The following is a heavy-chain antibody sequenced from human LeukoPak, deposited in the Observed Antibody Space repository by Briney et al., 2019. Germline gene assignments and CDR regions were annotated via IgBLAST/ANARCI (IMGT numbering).Heavy chain of an antibody. CDR3: ARVGGSSYTDY. CDR2: INPNSGGT. V-gene: IGHV1-2*02. J-gene: IGHJ4*02. Sequence: ASVKVSCKASGYTFTGYYMHWVRQAPGQGLEWMGWINPNSGGTNYAQKVQGRGTMTRDTSISTAYMELSRLRSDDTAVYYCARVGGSSYTDYWGQGTLVTVSS. CDR1: GYTFTGYY. D-gene: IGHD6-13*01.